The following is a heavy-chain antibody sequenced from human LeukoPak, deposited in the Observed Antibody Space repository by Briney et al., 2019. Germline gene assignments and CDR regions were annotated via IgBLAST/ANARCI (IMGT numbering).Heavy chain of an antibody. CDR3: ARSDSIGHVDY. CDR1: GYSFTNYW. V-gene: IGHV5-51*01. CDR2: IYPGDSDT. D-gene: IGHD4-11*01. J-gene: IGHJ4*02. Sequence: GESLKISCKGSGYSFTNYWIGWVCQMPGKGLELMGIIYPGDSDTRYSPSFQGQVTISADKSISTAYLQWSSLKASDTAMYYCARSDSIGHVDYWGQGALVTVSS.